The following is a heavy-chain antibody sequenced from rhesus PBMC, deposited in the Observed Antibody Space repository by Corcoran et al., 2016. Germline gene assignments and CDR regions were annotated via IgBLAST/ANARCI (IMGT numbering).Heavy chain of an antibody. J-gene: IGHJ4*01. V-gene: IGHV4-169*02. CDR2: IYGSGIST. D-gene: IGHD6-25*01. CDR1: GGSISSSY. Sequence: QLQLQESGPGLVKPSETLSVTCAVSGGSISSSYWSWIRQAPGKGLEWIGYIYGSGISTNYNPSLKSRVTLSVDTSKNQLSLKLSSVTAADTAVYYCASEDGGIAAAGYWGQGVLVTVSS. CDR3: ASEDGGIAAAGY.